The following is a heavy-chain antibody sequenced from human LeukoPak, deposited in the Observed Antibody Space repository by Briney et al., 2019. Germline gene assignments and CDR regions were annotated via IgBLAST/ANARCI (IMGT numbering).Heavy chain of an antibody. CDR3: ARALRYGSGSYSLSGY. CDR2: INPNSGGT. V-gene: IGHV1-2*02. J-gene: IGHJ4*02. D-gene: IGHD3-10*01. Sequence: ASVKVSCKASGYTFTGYYMHWVRQAPGQGLEWMGWINPNSGGTNYAQKFQGRVTMTRDTSISTAYMELSRLRSDDTAVYYCARALRYGSGSYSLSGYWGQGTLVTVSS. CDR1: GYTFTGYY.